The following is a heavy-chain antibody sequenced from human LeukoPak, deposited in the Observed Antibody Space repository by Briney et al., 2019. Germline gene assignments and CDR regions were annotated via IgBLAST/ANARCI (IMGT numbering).Heavy chain of an antibody. CDR1: GYSFTSYW. V-gene: IGHV5-51*01. J-gene: IGHJ4*02. D-gene: IGHD6-19*01. CDR2: IYPGDSDT. CDR3: ARPRVTSSGWSPFDS. Sequence: GESLKISCKGSGYSFTSYWIGWVRQMPGKGLEWMGIIYPGDSDTRYSPSFQGQVTISADKSISTAYLQWSSLKASDTAMYYCARPRVTSSGWSPFDSWGQGTLVTVSS.